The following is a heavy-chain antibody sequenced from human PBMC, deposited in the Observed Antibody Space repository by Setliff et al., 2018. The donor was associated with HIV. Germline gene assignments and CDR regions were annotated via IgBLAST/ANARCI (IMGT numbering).Heavy chain of an antibody. CDR2: IFHTGSS. D-gene: IGHD4-17*01. CDR3: ASLTDYGGDSGSH. V-gene: IGHV4-59*01. CDR1: GGSMSNYC. Sequence: SETLSLTCSVSGGSMSNYCWSWVRQPPGKGLEWMGDIFHTGSSTYNPSLKSRVSLSVDTSKNQFSLRLSAVTAADTAVYYCASLTDYGGDSGSHWGQGTLVTVSS. J-gene: IGHJ4*02.